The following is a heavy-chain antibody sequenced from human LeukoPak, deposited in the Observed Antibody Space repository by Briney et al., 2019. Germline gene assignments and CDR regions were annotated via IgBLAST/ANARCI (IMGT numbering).Heavy chain of an antibody. CDR1: KFIFSNYW. J-gene: IGHJ4*02. CDR3: ARALWFGPGDY. Sequence: GGSLRLSCAASKFIFSNYWMHWVRQAPGKGLVWVSRINSDGSSTSYADSVKGRFTISRDNAKNTLYLQMNSLRAEDTAVYYCARALWFGPGDYWGQGTLVTVSS. V-gene: IGHV3-74*01. CDR2: INSDGSST. D-gene: IGHD3-10*01.